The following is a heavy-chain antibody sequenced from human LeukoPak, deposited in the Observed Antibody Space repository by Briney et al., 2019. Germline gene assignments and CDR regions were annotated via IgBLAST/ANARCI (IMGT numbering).Heavy chain of an antibody. CDR2: IYYSGST. CDR1: GGSISSSSYY. Sequence: SETLSLTCAVSGGSISSSSYYWGWIRQPPGKGLEWIGSIYYSGSTYYNPSLKSRVTISVDTSKNQFSLKLSSVTAADTAVYYCARQAQTYYYDSSGCHQKLLARDYWGQGTLVTVSS. D-gene: IGHD3-22*01. CDR3: ARQAQTYYYDSSGCHQKLLARDY. V-gene: IGHV4-39*01. J-gene: IGHJ4*02.